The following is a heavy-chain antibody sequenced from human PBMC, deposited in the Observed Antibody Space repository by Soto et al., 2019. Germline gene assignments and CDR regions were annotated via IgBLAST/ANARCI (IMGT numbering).Heavy chain of an antibody. CDR3: ARAPAVTYYYDSSGYYFDY. D-gene: IGHD3-22*01. CDR1: GYSFTSYW. V-gene: IGHV5-51*01. CDR2: IYPGDSDT. J-gene: IGHJ4*02. Sequence: GESLKISCKGSGYSFTSYWIGWVRQMPGKGLEWMGIIYPGDSDTRYSPSFQGQVPISADKSISTAYLQWSSLKASDTAMYYGARAPAVTYYYDSSGYYFDYWGQGTLVTVSS.